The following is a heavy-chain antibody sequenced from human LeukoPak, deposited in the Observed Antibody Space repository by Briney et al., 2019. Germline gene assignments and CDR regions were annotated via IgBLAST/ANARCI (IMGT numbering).Heavy chain of an antibody. J-gene: IGHJ4*02. CDR1: GFTFSSYE. V-gene: IGHV3-48*03. D-gene: IGHD5-24*01. CDR2: ISSSGSTI. Sequence: AGGSLRLSCAASGFTFSSYEMNWVRQAPGKGLEWVSYISSSGSTIYYADSVKGRFTISRDNAKDSLYLQMNSLRAEDTAVYYCARDNGYNCVDYWGQGTLVTVSS. CDR3: ARDNGYNCVDY.